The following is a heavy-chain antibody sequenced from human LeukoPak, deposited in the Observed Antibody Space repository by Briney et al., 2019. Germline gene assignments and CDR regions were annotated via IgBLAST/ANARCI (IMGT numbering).Heavy chain of an antibody. V-gene: IGHV1-46*01. D-gene: IGHD2-2*01. J-gene: IGHJ6*03. CDR3: ARHLIKDVVMVPAVPPSPYMDV. Sequence: ASVKVSCRASGYTFTRYYIHWVRQAPGQGLEWMGIINPSGDTPSYAQKFQGRVTMTGDTSTSTVYMELSSLRSEDTAVYYCARHLIKDVVMVPAVPPSPYMDVWGKGTTVTVSS. CDR1: GYTFTRYY. CDR2: INPSGDTP.